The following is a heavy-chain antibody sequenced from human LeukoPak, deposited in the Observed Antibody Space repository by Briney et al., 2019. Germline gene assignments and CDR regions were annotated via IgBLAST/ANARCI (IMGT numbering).Heavy chain of an antibody. CDR1: GFTFSDYY. J-gene: IGHJ6*02. D-gene: IGHD4-17*01. CDR3: ARPIEVNVYGDYVSSDV. CDR2: ISSSGSTI. Sequence: SGGSLRLSCAASGFTFSDYYMSWIRQAPGKGLEWVSYISSSGSTIYYADSVKGRFTISRDNAKNSLYLQMNSLRAEDTAVYYCARPIEVNVYGDYVSSDVWGQGTTVTVSS. V-gene: IGHV3-11*01.